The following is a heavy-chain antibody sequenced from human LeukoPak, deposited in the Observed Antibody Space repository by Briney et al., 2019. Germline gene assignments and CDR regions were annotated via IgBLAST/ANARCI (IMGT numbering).Heavy chain of an antibody. V-gene: IGHV3-66*01. Sequence: GGSLRLSCAVSGFTVSNNYMSWVRQAPGKGLEWVSLIYSGGSTHYAVSVKGRFTIDRDNSKNTLYLQMNSLRAEDTDVYYCATYSSLDCWGQGTMVTVSS. J-gene: IGHJ4*02. CDR1: GFTVSNNY. D-gene: IGHD3-22*01. CDR2: IYSGGST. CDR3: ATYSSLDC.